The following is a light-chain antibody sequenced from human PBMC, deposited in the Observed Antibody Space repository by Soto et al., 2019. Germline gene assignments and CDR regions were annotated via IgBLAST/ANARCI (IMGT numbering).Light chain of an antibody. Sequence: DIQMTQSPSSLSPSVGDRVTITCGASRSISDWLAWYEQKPGKAPELLIFDASNLKSGVSSRFSGSGSGTGFTLTISRLQPDDVATYYCLQYSSHSWTFGQGTKVDIK. CDR2: DAS. J-gene: IGKJ1*01. V-gene: IGKV1-5*01. CDR3: LQYSSHSWT. CDR1: RSISDW.